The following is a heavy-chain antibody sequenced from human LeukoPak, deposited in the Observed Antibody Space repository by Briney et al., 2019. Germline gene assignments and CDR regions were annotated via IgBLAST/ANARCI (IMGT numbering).Heavy chain of an antibody. D-gene: IGHD5-24*01. CDR2: INAGNGNT. CDR3: ARGRWSATTASYYLDF. J-gene: IGHJ4*02. CDR1: GYTFTSYA. V-gene: IGHV1-3*01. Sequence: ASVKVSCTASGYTFTSYAMHWVRQAPGQRLEWMGWINAGNGNTRYSQRFQGRVTITRDTSASTAYMELSSLTSEDTAVYYCARGRWSATTASYYLDFWGQGTLVTVSS.